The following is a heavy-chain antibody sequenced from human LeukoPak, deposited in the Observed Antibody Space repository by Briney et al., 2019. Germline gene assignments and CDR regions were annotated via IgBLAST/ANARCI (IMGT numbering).Heavy chain of an antibody. J-gene: IGHJ5*02. CDR2: IYYSGST. CDR1: GGSISSYY. V-gene: IGHV4-59*12. D-gene: IGHD5-12*01. CDR3: ARDRVVATSVWFDP. Sequence: SETLSLTCTVSGGSISSYYWSWIRQPPGKGLEWIGYIYYSGSTNYNPSLKSRVTISVDTSKNQFSLKLSSVTAADTAVYYCARDRVVATSVWFDPWGQGTLVTVSS.